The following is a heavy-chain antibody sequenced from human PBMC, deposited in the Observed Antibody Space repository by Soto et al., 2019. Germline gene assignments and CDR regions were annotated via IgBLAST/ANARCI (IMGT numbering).Heavy chain of an antibody. CDR1: GYTFTIYG. CDR3: ARGPFEYSSSFADPLFLNI. CDR2: ISAYNGNT. D-gene: IGHD6-6*01. V-gene: IGHV1-18*01. J-gene: IGHJ3*02. Sequence: ASVKVSCKTSGYTFTIYGISWVRQAPGQGLEWMGWISAYNGNTNYAQKPQGRVTMTTDTSTSTAYMELRSLRSDDTAVYYCARGPFEYSSSFADPLFLNIWGQGTMVTVSS.